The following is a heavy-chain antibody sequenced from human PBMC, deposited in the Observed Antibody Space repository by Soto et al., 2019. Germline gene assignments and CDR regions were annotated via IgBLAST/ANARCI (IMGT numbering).Heavy chain of an antibody. V-gene: IGHV3-33*01. D-gene: IGHD2-15*01. CDR2: IWYDGSNK. J-gene: IGHJ6*02. Sequence: GGSLRLSCAASGFTFSSYGMHWVRQAPGKGLEWVAVIWYDGSNKYYADSVKGRFTISRDNSKNTLYLQMNSLRAEDTAVYYCARDAQYCSGGSCYSGYYYYGMDVWGQGTTVTVSS. CDR1: GFTFSSYG. CDR3: ARDAQYCSGGSCYSGYYYYGMDV.